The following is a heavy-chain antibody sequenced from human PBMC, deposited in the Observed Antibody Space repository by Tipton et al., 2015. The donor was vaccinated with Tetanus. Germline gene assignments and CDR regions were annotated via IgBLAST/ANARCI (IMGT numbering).Heavy chain of an antibody. D-gene: IGHD4-17*01. CDR2: IYYSGST. CDR3: ARGGRYDYGVQGWFDP. V-gene: IGHV4-59*01. Sequence: TLSLTCTVSGGSISSYYWSWIRQPPGKGLEWIGNIYYSGSTDYNPSLKSRVTISVDTSKNQFSLKLSSVTAADTAVYYCARGGRYDYGVQGWFDPWGQGTLVTVSS. CDR1: GGSISSYY. J-gene: IGHJ5*02.